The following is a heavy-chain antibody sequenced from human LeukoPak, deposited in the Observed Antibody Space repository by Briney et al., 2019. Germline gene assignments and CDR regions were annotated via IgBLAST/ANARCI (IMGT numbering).Heavy chain of an antibody. CDR2: INHSGST. Sequence: PSETLSLTYAVYGGSFSGYYWSWIRQPPGKGLEWIGEINHSGSTNYNPSLKSRVTISVDTSKNQFSLKLSSVTAADTAVYYCARGGDGYSYGYVDYWGQGTLVTVSS. J-gene: IGHJ4*02. D-gene: IGHD5-18*01. CDR3: ARGGDGYSYGYVDY. CDR1: GGSFSGYY. V-gene: IGHV4-34*01.